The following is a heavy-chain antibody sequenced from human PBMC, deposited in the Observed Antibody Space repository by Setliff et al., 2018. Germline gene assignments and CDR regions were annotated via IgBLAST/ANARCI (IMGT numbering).Heavy chain of an antibody. Sequence: SETLSLTCTVSGGSISSGIYYWSWIRQPPGKGLEWIGEINHSGSTNYNPSLKSRVTISVDTSKNQFSLKLSSVTAADTAVYYCARGKIRITMIVVPTGGAFDIWGQGTMVTVSS. CDR2: INHSGST. V-gene: IGHV4-39*07. D-gene: IGHD3-22*01. CDR1: GGSISSGIYY. J-gene: IGHJ3*02. CDR3: ARGKIRITMIVVPTGGAFDI.